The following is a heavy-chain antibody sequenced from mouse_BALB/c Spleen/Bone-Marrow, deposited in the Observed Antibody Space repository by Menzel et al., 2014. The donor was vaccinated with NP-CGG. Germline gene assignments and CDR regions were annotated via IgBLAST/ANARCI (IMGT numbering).Heavy chain of an antibody. CDR1: GFDFSRYW. V-gene: IGHV4-1*02. Sequence: EVQLQQSGGGLVQPGGSLKPSCAASGFDFSRYWMSWVRQAPGKGLEWIGEINPDRRTINYTPSLKDKFIISRDNAKNTLYLQMSKVRSEDTALYYCARLNYYGNLFVWGAGTTVTVSS. CDR2: INPDRRTI. D-gene: IGHD1-1*01. J-gene: IGHJ1*01. CDR3: ARLNYYGNLFV.